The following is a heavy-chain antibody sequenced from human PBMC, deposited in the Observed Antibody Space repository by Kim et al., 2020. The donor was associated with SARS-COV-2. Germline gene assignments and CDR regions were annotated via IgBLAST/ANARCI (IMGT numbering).Heavy chain of an antibody. J-gene: IGHJ6*02. CDR3: AGWSYYDMDV. CDR1: GFTFDDYA. Sequence: GGSLRLSCAASGFTFDDYAMEWVRQAPGKGLEWVAGITCNSGSIGYADSVKGRFAISRDNAKNSLYLQMNSLRSEDTAVYYCAGWSYYDMDVWGQGTTDTVSS. V-gene: IGHV3-9*01. CDR2: ITCNSGSI. D-gene: IGHD6-19*01.